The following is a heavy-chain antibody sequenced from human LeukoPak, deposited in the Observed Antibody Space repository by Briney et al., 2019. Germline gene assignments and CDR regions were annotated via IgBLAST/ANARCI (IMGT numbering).Heavy chain of an antibody. CDR2: IWYDGSNK. D-gene: IGHD2-21*02. CDR3: AKEVAAIVALDI. CDR1: GFTFRNYG. V-gene: IGHV3-33*06. Sequence: GRSLRLSCTASGFTFRNYGMQWVRQAPGKGLEWVAIIWYDGSNKNYADSVKGRFTISRDNSKNTLYLQMNSLRPEDTALYYCAKEVAAIVALDIWGQGAMVTVSS. J-gene: IGHJ3*02.